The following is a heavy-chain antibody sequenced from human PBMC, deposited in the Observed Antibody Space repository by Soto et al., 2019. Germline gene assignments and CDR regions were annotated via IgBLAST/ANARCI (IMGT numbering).Heavy chain of an antibody. CDR1: GFTFSTYS. D-gene: IGHD6-6*01. J-gene: IGHJ6*02. CDR3: ARGGSSSDNGMDV. Sequence: EVQLVESGGGLVQPGGSLRVSCAASGFTFSTYSMNWVRQAPGKGLEWVSYMSSRSLTIYYTDSVKGRFTISRDKAKNSLYLQMNSLRDEDTAVYYCARGGSSSDNGMDVWGQGTTVTVSS. CDR2: MSSRSLTI. V-gene: IGHV3-48*02.